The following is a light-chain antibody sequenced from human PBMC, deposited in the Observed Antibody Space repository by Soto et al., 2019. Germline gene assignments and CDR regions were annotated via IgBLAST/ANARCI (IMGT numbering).Light chain of an antibody. CDR2: GAS. V-gene: IGKV3-15*01. J-gene: IGKJ5*01. CDR3: QQYNNWPIT. Sequence: EVVLTQSPGTLSLSLGERATLSCRASQSISQSLAWYQQRPGQSPRLLIYGASTRATGIPARFSGSGSGTEFTLTISSLQSEDFAVYSCQQYNNWPITFGQGTQLEIK. CDR1: QSISQS.